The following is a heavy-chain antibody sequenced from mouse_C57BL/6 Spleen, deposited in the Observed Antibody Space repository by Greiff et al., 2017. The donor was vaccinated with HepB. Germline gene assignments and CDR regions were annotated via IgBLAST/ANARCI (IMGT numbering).Heavy chain of an antibody. J-gene: IGHJ1*03. D-gene: IGHD1-1*01. CDR3: ARRYYGSSLYWYFDV. CDR2: IDPSDSYT. Sequence: QVQLQQPGAELVMPGASVKLSCKASGYTFTSYWMHWVKQRPGQGLEWIGEIDPSDSYTNYNQKFKGKSTLTVDKSSSTAYMQLSSLKSEDSAVYYGARRYYGSSLYWYFDVWGTGTTVTVSS. CDR1: GYTFTSYW. V-gene: IGHV1-69*01.